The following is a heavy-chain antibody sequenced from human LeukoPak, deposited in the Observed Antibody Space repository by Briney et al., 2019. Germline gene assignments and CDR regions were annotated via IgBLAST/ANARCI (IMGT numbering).Heavy chain of an antibody. CDR3: ARCPTTVPATYYFDY. CDR2: IYYSGST. V-gene: IGHV4-59*01. D-gene: IGHD4-11*01. CDR1: GGSISSYY. J-gene: IGHJ4*02. Sequence: SETLSLTCTVSGGSISSYYWSWIRQPPGKGLEWIGYIYYSGSTNYNPSLKSRVTISVDTSKNQFSLKLSSVTAADTAVYYCARCPTTVPATYYFDYWGQGTLVTVSS.